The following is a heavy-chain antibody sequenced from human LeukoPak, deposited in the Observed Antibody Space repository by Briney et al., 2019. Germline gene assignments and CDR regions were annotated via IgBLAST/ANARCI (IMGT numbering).Heavy chain of an antibody. CDR1: GFTFSSYA. D-gene: IGHD3-3*01. V-gene: IGHV3-21*01. CDR3: ARSAAIFGVVRIRYFDY. CDR2: ISSSSSFI. Sequence: GGSLRLSCAASGFTFSSYAMSWVRQAPGKGLEWVSSISSSSSFIYYADSLKGRFTISRDNAKNSLYLQMNSLRAEDTAVYYCARSAAIFGVVRIRYFDYWGQGTLVTVSS. J-gene: IGHJ4*02.